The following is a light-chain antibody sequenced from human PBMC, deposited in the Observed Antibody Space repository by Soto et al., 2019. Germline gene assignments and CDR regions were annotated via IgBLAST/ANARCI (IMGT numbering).Light chain of an antibody. CDR3: QQYGSSHPT. Sequence: ETVLTQSPGTLSLSPGERATLSCRASQSVSSSYLAWYQQKPGQAPRLLTYGASSRATGIPDRFSGSGSGTDFTLTISRLEPEDFAVYYCQQYGSSHPTFGQGTKVE. V-gene: IGKV3-20*01. CDR1: QSVSSSY. CDR2: GAS. J-gene: IGKJ1*01.